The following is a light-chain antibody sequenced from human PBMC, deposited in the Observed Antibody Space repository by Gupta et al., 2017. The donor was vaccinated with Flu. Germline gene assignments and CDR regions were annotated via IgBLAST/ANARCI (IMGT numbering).Light chain of an antibody. CDR1: QSINSW. CDR3: QHYNDYPIT. J-gene: IGKJ4*01. CDR2: KAS. Sequence: IQMTQPPSTLSASVGDRVTITCRASQSINSWLAWYQQKPGKAPKPLIYKASNLESGVPSRFSGSGSGTEFTLTISSLQPDDSATYYCQHYNDYPITFGGGTTVEI. V-gene: IGKV1-5*03.